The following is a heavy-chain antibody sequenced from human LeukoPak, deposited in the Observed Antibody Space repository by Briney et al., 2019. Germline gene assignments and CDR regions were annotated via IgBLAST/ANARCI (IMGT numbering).Heavy chain of an antibody. CDR2: IYYTGTT. D-gene: IGHD3-10*01. CDR1: GDSLRSHY. V-gene: IGHV4-59*08. CDR3: ARVTWFGETANHYGMDV. Sequence: SETLSLTCNVSGDSLRSHYWSWFRQPPGKGLEWLGDIYYTGTTNYNPSLKSRISIAVDTSKMQFSLKLTSVTAADAAMYYCARVTWFGETANHYGMDVWGQGTTVTVSS. J-gene: IGHJ6*02.